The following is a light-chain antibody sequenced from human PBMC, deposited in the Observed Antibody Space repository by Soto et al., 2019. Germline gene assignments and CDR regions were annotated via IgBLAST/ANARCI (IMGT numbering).Light chain of an antibody. J-gene: IGKJ4*01. V-gene: IGKV1-39*01. CDR1: QSISTY. Sequence: DIQITQSPSSLSASVGDRITITCRASQSISTYLNWYQQKPGKAPNLLIYTASNLQSGVPSRFSGSGSGTDFTLTISSXQPEDFATYYCQQSYSTLITFGGGTKVDIK. CDR3: QQSYSTLIT. CDR2: TAS.